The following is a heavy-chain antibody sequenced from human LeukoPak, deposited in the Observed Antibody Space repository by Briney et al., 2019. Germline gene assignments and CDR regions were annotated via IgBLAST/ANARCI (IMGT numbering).Heavy chain of an antibody. CDR3: ARGGWYYFDY. Sequence: GGSLRLSCAASGFTFSSYSMNWVRQAPGQGLEWASSISSSSSYIYYADSVKGRFTISRDNGKNSLNLQMNSLRAEDTAVYYCARGGWYYFDYWGQGILVTVSS. J-gene: IGHJ4*02. CDR1: GFTFSSYS. CDR2: ISSSSSYI. D-gene: IGHD6-19*01. V-gene: IGHV3-21*01.